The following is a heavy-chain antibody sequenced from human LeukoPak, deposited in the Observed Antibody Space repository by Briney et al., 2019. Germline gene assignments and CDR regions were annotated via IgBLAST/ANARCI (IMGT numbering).Heavy chain of an antibody. CDR2: ISGDGGST. J-gene: IGHJ6*02. CDR3: AKDIPDARSSWYYYYYGMDV. Sequence: GGSLRLSCAASGFTFDDCAMHWVRQAPGKGLEWVSLISGDGGSTYYADSVKGRFTISRDNSKNSLYLQMNSLRTEDTALYYCAKDIPDARSSWYYYYYGMDVWGQGTTVTVSS. D-gene: IGHD6-13*01. V-gene: IGHV3-43*02. CDR1: GFTFDDCA.